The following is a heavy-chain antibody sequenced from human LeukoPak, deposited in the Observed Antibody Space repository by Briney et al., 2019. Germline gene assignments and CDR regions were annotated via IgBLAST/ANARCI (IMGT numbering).Heavy chain of an antibody. D-gene: IGHD5-12*01. CDR1: GFSLSNAW. V-gene: IGHV3-23*01. Sequence: GGSLRLSCAASGFSLSNAWMSWVSQAAGKGLEWVSAISGSGGSTYYADSVKGRFTISRDNSKNTLYLQMNSLRAEDTAVYYCAKDRLPTRGYSGYVGYWGQGTLVTVSS. CDR2: ISGSGGST. CDR3: AKDRLPTRGYSGYVGY. J-gene: IGHJ4*02.